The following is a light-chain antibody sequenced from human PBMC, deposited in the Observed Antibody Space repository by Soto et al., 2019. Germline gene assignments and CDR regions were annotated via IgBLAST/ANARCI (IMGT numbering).Light chain of an antibody. V-gene: IGKV3-15*01. J-gene: IGKJ2*01. CDR3: QQYNNWPPYT. CDR1: QSVSSN. CDR2: GAS. Sequence: EIVMTQSPATLSVSPGERATLFCRASQSVSSNLAWYQQKPGQAPRLLIYGASTRATGIPARFSGSGSGTEFTLTLSSLQSEDFAVYYCQQYNNWPPYTFGQATKLEIK.